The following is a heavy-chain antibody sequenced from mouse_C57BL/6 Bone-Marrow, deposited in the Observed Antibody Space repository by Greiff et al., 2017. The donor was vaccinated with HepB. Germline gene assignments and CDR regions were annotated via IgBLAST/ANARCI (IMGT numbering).Heavy chain of an antibody. CDR2: IDPSDSYT. CDR1: GYTFTSYW. J-gene: IGHJ2*01. V-gene: IGHV1-69*01. D-gene: IGHD3-2*02. Sequence: QVQLQQPGAELVMPGASVKLSCKASGYTFTSYWMHWVKQRPGQGLEWIGEIDPSDSYTNYNQKFQGKSTLTVDKSSSTAYMQLSSLTSEDSAVYYCARELRLGYYFDYWGQGTTLTVSS. CDR3: ARELRLGYYFDY.